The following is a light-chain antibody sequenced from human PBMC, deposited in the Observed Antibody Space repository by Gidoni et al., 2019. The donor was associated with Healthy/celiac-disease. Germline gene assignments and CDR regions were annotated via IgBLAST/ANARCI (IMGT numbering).Light chain of an antibody. V-gene: IGKV1-39*01. J-gene: IGKJ1*01. CDR1: QSISSY. CDR2: AAS. Sequence: VGDRVTITCRASQSISSYLNWYQQKPGKAPKLLIYAASSLQSGVPSRFSGSGSGTDFTLTISSLQPEDFATYYCQQSYSTLAWTFGQGTKVEIK. CDR3: QQSYSTLAWT.